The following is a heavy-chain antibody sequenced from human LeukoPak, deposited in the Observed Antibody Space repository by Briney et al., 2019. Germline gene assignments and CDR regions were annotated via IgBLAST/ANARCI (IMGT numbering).Heavy chain of an antibody. J-gene: IGHJ4*02. Sequence: ASVKVSCKTSGYTFSTYGIAWVRQAPGQGLEWMGWISAYNGNTNYAQNLQGRVTMTTDTSTSTAYMELRSLRSDDTAVYYCARESPRVGFDYWGQGTLVTVSS. CDR2: ISAYNGNT. CDR1: GYTFSTYG. V-gene: IGHV1-18*01. CDR3: ARESPRVGFDY.